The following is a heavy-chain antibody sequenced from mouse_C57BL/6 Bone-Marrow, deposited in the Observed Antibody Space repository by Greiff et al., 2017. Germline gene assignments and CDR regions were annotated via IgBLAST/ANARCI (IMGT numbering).Heavy chain of an antibody. CDR1: GYTFTSYW. V-gene: IGHV1-69*01. CDR2: IDPSDSYT. Sequence: QVQLQQPGAELVMPGASVKLSCKASGYTFTSYWMHWVKQRPGQGLEWIGEIDPSDSYTNYNQKFKGKYTLTVDKSSSTAYMQLSSLTSEDSAVYYCGSCDGYDIFAYWGQGTLVTVSA. J-gene: IGHJ3*01. D-gene: IGHD2-2*01. CDR3: GSCDGYDIFAY.